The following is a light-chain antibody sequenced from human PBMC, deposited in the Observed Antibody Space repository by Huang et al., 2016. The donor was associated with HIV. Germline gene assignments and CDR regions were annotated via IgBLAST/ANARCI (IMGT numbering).Light chain of an antibody. CDR3: QQYKDVPLT. CDR1: QDINNH. J-gene: IGKJ4*01. Sequence: DIQMTQSPPSLSASIGDRVTITCQASQDINNHLNWYQQKPGKAPSLLISGASSLEAGVPSRFSGSGSGTNFSFTINSLQPEDIATYYCQQYKDVPLTFGGGTKVEIK. CDR2: GAS. V-gene: IGKV1-33*01.